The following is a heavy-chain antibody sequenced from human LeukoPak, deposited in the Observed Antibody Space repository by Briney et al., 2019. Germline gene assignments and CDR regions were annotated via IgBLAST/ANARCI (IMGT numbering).Heavy chain of an antibody. CDR2: INSDGSEG. D-gene: IGHD6-6*01. Sequence: GGSLRLSCAVSGFTFSGFWMSWSRQAPGKGLEWVASINSDGSEGYYADVVKGRFTISRGNAKNSLYLQINSLRAEDTAVYYCARSSYSSSSSVWGQGTMVTVSS. CDR3: ARSSYSSSSSV. V-gene: IGHV3-7*03. J-gene: IGHJ3*01. CDR1: GFTFSGFW.